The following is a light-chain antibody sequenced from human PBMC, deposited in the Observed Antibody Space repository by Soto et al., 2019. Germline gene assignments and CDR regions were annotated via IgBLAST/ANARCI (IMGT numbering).Light chain of an antibody. Sequence: IQLTQFPSSLSASVGERVTITFRASQGVSSHLAWHQQKPGKAPKLLIYEVSTLQSGVPSRFSGSGSGTDFTLTISSLQPEDFATYYCQHLNSYPITFGQGTRLEIK. CDR3: QHLNSYPIT. CDR2: EVS. V-gene: IGKV1-9*01. J-gene: IGKJ5*01. CDR1: QGVSSH.